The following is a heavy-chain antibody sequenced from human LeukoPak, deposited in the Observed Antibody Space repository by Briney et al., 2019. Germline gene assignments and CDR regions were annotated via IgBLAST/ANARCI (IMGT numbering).Heavy chain of an antibody. V-gene: IGHV4-39*07. CDR1: GGSISSSSYY. D-gene: IGHD5-18*01. CDR3: ARGQSEDTAMVVQDYGMDV. CDR2: NSGST. J-gene: IGHJ6*02. Sequence: SETLSLTCTVSGGSISSSSYYWGWIRQPPGKGLEWIGSNSGSTYYNPSLKSRVTISVDTSKNQFSLKLSSVTAADTAVYYCARGQSEDTAMVVQDYGMDVWGQGTTVTVSS.